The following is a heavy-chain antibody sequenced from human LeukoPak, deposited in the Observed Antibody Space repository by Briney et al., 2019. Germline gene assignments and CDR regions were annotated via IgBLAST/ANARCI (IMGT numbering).Heavy chain of an antibody. CDR3: ARDEHQYFHASSGRFDY. J-gene: IGHJ4*02. Sequence: GGSLRLSCAASGFTFSGYWMGWVRQAPGKGLEWVANIKQDGSEKYYVGSVRGRFTISRDNAKNSLYLQMNSLRAEDTAVYYCARDEHQYFHASSGRFDYWGQGILVTVSS. D-gene: IGHD6-19*01. CDR1: GFTFSGYW. V-gene: IGHV3-7*04. CDR2: IKQDGSEK.